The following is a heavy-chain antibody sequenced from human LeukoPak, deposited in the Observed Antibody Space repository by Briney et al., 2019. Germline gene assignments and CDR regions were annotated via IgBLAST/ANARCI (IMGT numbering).Heavy chain of an antibody. V-gene: IGHV3-30*02. J-gene: IGHJ4*02. CDR3: AKEHCSGGSCYFHYFDY. Sequence: GGSLRLSCTASGFTFSSYGMHWVRRSPAKGGEWGAFIRYDGSNKYYADSVKGRFTISRDNSKNTLYLQMNSLRAEDTAVYYCAKEHCSGGSCYFHYFDYWGQGTLVTVSS. CDR2: IRYDGSNK. CDR1: GFTFSSYG. D-gene: IGHD2-15*01.